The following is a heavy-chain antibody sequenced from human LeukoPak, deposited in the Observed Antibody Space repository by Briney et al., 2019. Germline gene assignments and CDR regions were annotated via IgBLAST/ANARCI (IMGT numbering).Heavy chain of an antibody. Sequence: GGSLRLSCAASGFTFSDYYMSWIRQAPGKGLEWVSHISSSGSTIYYADSVKGRFTISRDNAKNSLYLQMNSLRAEDTAVYYCARVRYSSSWYYFDYWGQGTLVTVSS. CDR2: ISSSGSTI. V-gene: IGHV3-11*01. D-gene: IGHD6-13*01. CDR3: ARVRYSSSWYYFDY. J-gene: IGHJ4*02. CDR1: GFTFSDYY.